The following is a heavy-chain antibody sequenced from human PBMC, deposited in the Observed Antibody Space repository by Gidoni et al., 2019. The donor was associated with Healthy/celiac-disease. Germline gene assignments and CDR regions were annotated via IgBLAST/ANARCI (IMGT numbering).Heavy chain of an antibody. Sequence: EVQLVESGGGLVQPGGSLRLSCSASGFTFSSYAMHWVRQAPGKGLEYVSAISSNGGSTYYADSVKGRFTISRDNSKNTLYLQMSSLRAEDTAVYYCVKEKSQSGATYYYGMDVWGQGTTVTVSS. CDR3: VKEKSQSGATYYYGMDV. CDR1: GFTFSSYA. D-gene: IGHD3-10*01. CDR2: ISSNGGST. J-gene: IGHJ6*02. V-gene: IGHV3-64D*06.